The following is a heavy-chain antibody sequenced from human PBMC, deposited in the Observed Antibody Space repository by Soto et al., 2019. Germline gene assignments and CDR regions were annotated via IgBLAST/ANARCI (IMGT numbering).Heavy chain of an antibody. V-gene: IGHV3-33*01. Sequence: QVQLVDSGGGVVQPGRSLRLSCAASGFAFSAYGMHWVRQAPGKGLEWVAMIYYDGSNKYYADSVKGRFTISRDNSKSTLYLQMSSLRAEDTALYYCARVGGTVTSDYWGQGTLVTVSS. CDR1: GFAFSAYG. D-gene: IGHD4-17*01. CDR2: IYYDGSNK. J-gene: IGHJ4*02. CDR3: ARVGGTVTSDY.